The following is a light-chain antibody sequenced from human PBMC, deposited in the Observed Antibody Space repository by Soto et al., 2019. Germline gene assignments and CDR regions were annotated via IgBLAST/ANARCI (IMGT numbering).Light chain of an antibody. Sequence: EIVLTQSPGTLSLSPGQRATLSCRASQSVSSNFLAWYQQTPGQAPRLLIYGASTRATGIPDRFSGSGSGTDFTLTISRLEPEDFAVYYCHQYSNSPRTFGQGTKVEI. V-gene: IGKV3-20*01. CDR3: HQYSNSPRT. J-gene: IGKJ1*01. CDR1: QSVSSNF. CDR2: GAS.